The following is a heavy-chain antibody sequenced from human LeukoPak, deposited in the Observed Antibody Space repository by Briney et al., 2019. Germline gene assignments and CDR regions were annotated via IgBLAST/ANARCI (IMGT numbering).Heavy chain of an antibody. CDR1: GFTFSSYE. J-gene: IGHJ4*02. CDR2: ISSSGSTI. D-gene: IGHD4-17*01. CDR3: ARGSGDYAYFDY. Sequence: GGSLRLSCAASGFTFSSYEMNWVRQAPGKGLEWVSYISSSGSTIYYADSVKGRFTISRDKAKNSLYLQVNSLRAEDTAVYYCARGSGDYAYFDYWGQGTLAIASS. V-gene: IGHV3-48*03.